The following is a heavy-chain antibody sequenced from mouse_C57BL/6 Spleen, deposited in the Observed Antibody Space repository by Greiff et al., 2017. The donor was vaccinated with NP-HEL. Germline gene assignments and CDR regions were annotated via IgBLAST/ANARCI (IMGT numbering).Heavy chain of an antibody. D-gene: IGHD2-1*01. CDR2: IDPETGGT. Sequence: QVQLQQSGAELVRPGASVTLSCNASGYTFTDYEMHWVKQTPVHGLEWIGAIDPETGGTAYNQKFKGKAILTADKSSSTAYMELRSLTSEDSAVYYCTRRGGNWAMDYWGQGTSVTVSS. CDR1: GYTFTDYE. J-gene: IGHJ4*01. CDR3: TRRGGNWAMDY. V-gene: IGHV1-15*01.